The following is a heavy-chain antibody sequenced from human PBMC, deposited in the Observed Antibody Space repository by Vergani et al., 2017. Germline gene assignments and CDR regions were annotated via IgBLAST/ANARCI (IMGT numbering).Heavy chain of an antibody. V-gene: IGHV3-9*01. CDR3: AKSPGATRGIGDY. J-gene: IGHJ4*02. D-gene: IGHD1-26*01. Sequence: VQMVESGGGLVKPGGSLRLSCVASGFTFSHYSMNWVRQAPGKGLEWVSGISWNSGSIGYADSVKGRFTISRDNAKNSLYLQMNSLRAEDTALYYCAKSPGATRGIGDYWGQGTLVTVSS. CDR1: GFTFSHYS. CDR2: ISWNSGSI.